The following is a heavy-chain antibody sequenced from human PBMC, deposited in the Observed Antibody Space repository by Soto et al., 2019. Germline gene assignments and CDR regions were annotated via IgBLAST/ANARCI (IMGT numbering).Heavy chain of an antibody. J-gene: IGHJ4*02. Sequence: SETLSLTCIVSGESISSSSYYWGWIRQPPGKGLEWIGSIYYSGRTYYNPSFKSRVTISIDTSKNQFSLKLSSVTATDTAVYYCARQRTTVVTQACFDHWGQGALVTVSS. CDR3: ARQRTTVVTQACFDH. D-gene: IGHD2-21*02. CDR2: IYYSGRT. V-gene: IGHV4-39*01. CDR1: GESISSSSYY.